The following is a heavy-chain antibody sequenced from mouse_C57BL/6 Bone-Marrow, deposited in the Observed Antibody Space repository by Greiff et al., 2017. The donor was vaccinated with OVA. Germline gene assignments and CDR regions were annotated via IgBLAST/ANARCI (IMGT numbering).Heavy chain of an antibody. Sequence: QVQLQQPGAELVKPGASVKLSCKTSGYTFTSYWMHWVKQRPGQGLEWIGMIHPNSGSTNYNEKFKSKATLIVDKSSSTAYMQLSSLTSEDSAVYYCARGGFYYSNYVGWYFDVWGTGTTVTVSS. J-gene: IGHJ1*03. CDR3: ARGGFYYSNYVGWYFDV. CDR1: GYTFTSYW. CDR2: IHPNSGST. D-gene: IGHD2-5*01. V-gene: IGHV1-64*01.